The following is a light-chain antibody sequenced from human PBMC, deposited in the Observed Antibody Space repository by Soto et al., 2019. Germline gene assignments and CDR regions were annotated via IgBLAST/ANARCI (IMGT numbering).Light chain of an antibody. CDR2: EAS. CDR3: CSYAGSSTWV. V-gene: IGLV2-23*01. Sequence: QSALTQPASVSGSPGQSITISCTGTTSDIGSYNLVSWYQQHPGKVPKIIIYEASKRPSGAPYRFSGSKSGNTASLTISGLQAEDEADYYRCSYAGSSTWVFGTGTKVTVL. CDR1: TSDIGSYNL. J-gene: IGLJ1*01.